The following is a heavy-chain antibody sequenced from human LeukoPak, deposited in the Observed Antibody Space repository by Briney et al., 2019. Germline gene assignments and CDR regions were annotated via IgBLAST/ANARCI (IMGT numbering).Heavy chain of an antibody. Sequence: PSETLSLTCTVSGGAISIYYWSWIRQPAGKGLGWIGRIYTSGSTNYNPSLKSRVTISVDTSKNQFSLKLSSVTAADTAVYYCASRSWSSGYYYYYMDVWGKGTTVTFSS. J-gene: IGHJ6*03. CDR3: ASRSWSSGYYYYYMDV. CDR1: GGAISIYY. V-gene: IGHV4-4*07. CDR2: IYTSGST. D-gene: IGHD3-22*01.